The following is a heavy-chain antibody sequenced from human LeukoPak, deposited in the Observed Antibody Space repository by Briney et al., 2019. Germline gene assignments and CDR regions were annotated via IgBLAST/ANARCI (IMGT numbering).Heavy chain of an antibody. CDR2: IYSGGST. CDR1: GFTVSSNL. CDR3: ARDVYGSNPFEY. J-gene: IGHJ4*02. V-gene: IGHV3-53*01. D-gene: IGHD4-23*01. Sequence: PGGSLRLSCAASGFTVSSNLMSWVRQAPGKGLEWVSVIYSGGSTYYADSVKGRFTISRDNSKKMLYLQMNNLRAEDTAVYYCARDVYGSNPFEYWGQGTLVTVSS.